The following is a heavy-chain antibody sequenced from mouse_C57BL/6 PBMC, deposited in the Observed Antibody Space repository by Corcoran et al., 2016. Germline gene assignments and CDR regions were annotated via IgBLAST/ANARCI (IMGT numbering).Heavy chain of an antibody. CDR3: ARRGGSSYRNAMDY. V-gene: IGHV1-26*01. CDR2: INPNNGGT. CDR1: GYTFTDYY. D-gene: IGHD1-1*01. Sequence: EVQLQQSGPELVKPGASVKISCKASGYTFTDYYMNWVKQSHGKSLEWIGDINPNNGGTSYNQKFKGKATLTVDKSSSTAYMELRSLTSEDSAVYYCARRGGSSYRNAMDYWGQGTSVTVSS. J-gene: IGHJ4*01.